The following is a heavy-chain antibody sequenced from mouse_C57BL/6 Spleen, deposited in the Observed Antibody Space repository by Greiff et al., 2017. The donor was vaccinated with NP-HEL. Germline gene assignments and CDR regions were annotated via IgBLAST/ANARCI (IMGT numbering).Heavy chain of an antibody. CDR3: ARSGSVNFDY. Sequence: VQVVESGAELARPGASVKLSCKASGYTFTSYGISWVKQRTGQGLEWIGEIYPRSGNTYYNEKFKGKATLTADKSSSTAYMELRSLTSEDSAVYFCARSGSVNFDYWGQGTTLTVSS. CDR2: IYPRSGNT. J-gene: IGHJ2*01. CDR1: GYTFTSYG. D-gene: IGHD3-1*01. V-gene: IGHV1-81*01.